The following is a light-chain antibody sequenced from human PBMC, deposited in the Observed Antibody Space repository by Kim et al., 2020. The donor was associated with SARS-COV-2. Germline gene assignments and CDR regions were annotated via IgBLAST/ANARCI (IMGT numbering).Light chain of an antibody. Sequence: APGKTARITCGGNNIGSRSVHCYQQKPGQAPVLVIYYDSDRPSGIPERFSGSNSGNTATLTISRVEAVDEADYYCQVWDSSSDHWVFGGGTQLTVL. CDR1: NIGSRS. CDR3: QVWDSSSDHWV. J-gene: IGLJ3*02. CDR2: YDS. V-gene: IGLV3-21*04.